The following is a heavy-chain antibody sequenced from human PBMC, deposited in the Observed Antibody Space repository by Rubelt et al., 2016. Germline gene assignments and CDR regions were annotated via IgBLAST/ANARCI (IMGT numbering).Heavy chain of an antibody. CDR3: SRGSGTYGLDY. V-gene: IGHV3-74*01. D-gene: IGHD3-10*01. CDR2: SNSDGSTT. Sequence: SGFTFSTYRLNWVRQAPGKELVWVARSNSDGSTTTYADSVMGRFTISRDNAKNTLYLQMNSLGVEDTAVYYCSRGSGTYGLDYWGQGTLVTVSS. CDR1: GFTFSTYR. J-gene: IGHJ4*02.